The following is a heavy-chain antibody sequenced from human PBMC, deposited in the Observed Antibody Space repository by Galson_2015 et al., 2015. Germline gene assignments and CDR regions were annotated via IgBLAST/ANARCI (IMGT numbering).Heavy chain of an antibody. D-gene: IGHD4-17*01. J-gene: IGHJ3*02. Sequence: SLRLSCAASGFTFATYAMAWVRQAPGKGLEWVSGISDSGGTSFHADSVQGRFSISRDTPKNTPYLQMNGLRVDDTAIYYCARAFRRDYGAIDAFDIWGQGTIVTVSS. CDR1: GFTFATYA. CDR3: ARAFRRDYGAIDAFDI. CDR2: ISDSGGTS. V-gene: IGHV3-23*01.